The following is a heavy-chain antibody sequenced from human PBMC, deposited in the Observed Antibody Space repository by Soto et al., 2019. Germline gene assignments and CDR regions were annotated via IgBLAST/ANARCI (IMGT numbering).Heavy chain of an antibody. D-gene: IGHD3-9*01. Sequence: HPGGSLRFSCAASGFTFSSYAMSWVRQAPGKGLESVSTISGSGGSTYYAASVKGRFTISRDNSKNTLYLQMNSLRAEDTALYYCAKDASSGILSFELWGRGTLVTVAS. CDR3: AKDASSGILSFEL. CDR1: GFTFSSYA. V-gene: IGHV3-23*01. J-gene: IGHJ2*01. CDR2: ISGSGGST.